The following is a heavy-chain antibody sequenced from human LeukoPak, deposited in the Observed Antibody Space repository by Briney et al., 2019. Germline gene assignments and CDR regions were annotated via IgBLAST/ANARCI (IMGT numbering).Heavy chain of an antibody. Sequence: GGSLRLSCVGTGFTFSTYRMNWVRQAPGKGLEWVSSISSSSSYIYYADSVKGRITISRDNAKNSLYLQMNSLRVEDTAVYYCAKANYDFWSGYLNWFDPWGQGTLVTVSS. CDR1: GFTFSTYR. J-gene: IGHJ5*02. CDR3: AKANYDFWSGYLNWFDP. CDR2: ISSSSSYI. D-gene: IGHD3-3*01. V-gene: IGHV3-21*01.